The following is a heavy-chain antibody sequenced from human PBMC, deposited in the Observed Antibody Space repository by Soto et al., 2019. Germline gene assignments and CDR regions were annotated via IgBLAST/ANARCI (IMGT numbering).Heavy chain of an antibody. V-gene: IGHV3-74*01. D-gene: IGHD3-22*01. Sequence: GGSLRLSCVASEFTFSKYWMHWVRQAPGKGLVWVSRINMDGTKTAYADSVKGRFTVSRDNANNTLYLQMNSLGVEDTAVYYCARDYYYDSRSSSVNWFDPWGQGTLVTVS. CDR3: ARDYYYDSRSSSVNWFDP. J-gene: IGHJ5*02. CDR1: EFTFSKYW. CDR2: INMDGTKT.